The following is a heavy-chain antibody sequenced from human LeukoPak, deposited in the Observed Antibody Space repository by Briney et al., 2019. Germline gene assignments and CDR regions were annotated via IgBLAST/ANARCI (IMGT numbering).Heavy chain of an antibody. Sequence: PGGSLRLSCAASGFTFNTYGMNWVRQAPGKGLEWVSTISGSGGTTYYADSVKGRFTISRDNSKNTLYLQMNSLRAEDTAVYYCAKLGKTENHYGSGRFSYYYYMDVWGKGTTVTISS. D-gene: IGHD3-10*01. V-gene: IGHV3-23*01. CDR2: ISGSGGTT. CDR3: AKLGKTENHYGSGRFSYYYYMDV. J-gene: IGHJ6*03. CDR1: GFTFNTYG.